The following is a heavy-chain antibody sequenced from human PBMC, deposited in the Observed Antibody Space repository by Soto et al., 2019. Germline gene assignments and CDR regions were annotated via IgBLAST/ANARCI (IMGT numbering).Heavy chain of an antibody. Sequence: EVQLVESGGGLVKPGGSLSLTCAASGFTFSTYSMNWVRQAPGKGLEWVSSISDNSGYIFYADSVKGRFTISRDNAKNSLYLQMNSLRAGDTAVYYCAKGGRSSSWYEDYWGQGTLVTVSS. CDR1: GFTFSTYS. V-gene: IGHV3-21*01. CDR3: AKGGRSSSWYEDY. CDR2: ISDNSGYI. J-gene: IGHJ4*02. D-gene: IGHD6-13*01.